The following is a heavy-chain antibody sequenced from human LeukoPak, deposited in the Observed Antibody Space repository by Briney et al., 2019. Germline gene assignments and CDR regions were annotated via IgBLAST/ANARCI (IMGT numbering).Heavy chain of an antibody. D-gene: IGHD2-15*01. CDR3: AREFCSGANCYPMGAFDM. CDR2: IEQDGSEK. V-gene: IGHV3-7*01. J-gene: IGHJ3*02. Sequence: PGGSLRLSCAASGFTFSRYRMSWVRQAPGKGLEWVANIEQDGSEKYYVDSVKGRFTISRDNAKNSLYLQMNSLRAEDTAVYYCAREFCSGANCYPMGAFDMWGQGTMVTVSS. CDR1: GFTFSRYR.